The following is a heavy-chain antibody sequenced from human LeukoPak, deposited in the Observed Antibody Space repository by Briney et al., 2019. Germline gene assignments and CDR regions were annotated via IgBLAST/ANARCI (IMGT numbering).Heavy chain of an antibody. V-gene: IGHV4-59*10. CDR2: IYTSGST. Sequence: SETLSLTCAVYGGSFSGYYWSWIRQPAGKGLEWIGRIYTSGSTNYNPSLKSRVTMSVDTSKNQFSLKLSSVTAADTAVYYCARAPAAGYSWFDPWGQGTLVTVSS. CDR3: ARAPAAGYSWFDP. CDR1: GGSFSGYY. D-gene: IGHD2-2*01. J-gene: IGHJ5*02.